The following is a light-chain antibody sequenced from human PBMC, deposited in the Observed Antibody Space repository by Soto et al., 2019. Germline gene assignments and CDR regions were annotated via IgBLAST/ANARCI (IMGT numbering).Light chain of an antibody. CDR1: SSDLGAYNF. J-gene: IGLJ1*01. CDR2: EVN. V-gene: IGLV2-14*01. CDR3: SSFTRSSTYV. Sequence: QSALTQPASVSGSPGQSITISCTGTSSDLGAYNFVSWYQQYPGKAPKVMIYEVNNRPSGVSNRFSGSKSGNTASLTISGLQAEDEADYYCSSFTRSSTYVFGSGTKLTVL.